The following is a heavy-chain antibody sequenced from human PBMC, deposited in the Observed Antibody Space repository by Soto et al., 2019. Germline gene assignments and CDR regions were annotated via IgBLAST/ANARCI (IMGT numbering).Heavy chain of an antibody. D-gene: IGHD4-17*01. J-gene: IGHJ4*02. Sequence: GGSLRLPCAASGFTFSSYAMSWVRQAPGKGLEWVSAISGSGGSTYYADSVKGRFTISRDNSKNTLYLQMNSLRAEDTAVYYCANMDDYGDYAGDYWGQGTLVTVSS. CDR1: GFTFSSYA. CDR3: ANMDDYGDYAGDY. CDR2: ISGSGGST. V-gene: IGHV3-23*01.